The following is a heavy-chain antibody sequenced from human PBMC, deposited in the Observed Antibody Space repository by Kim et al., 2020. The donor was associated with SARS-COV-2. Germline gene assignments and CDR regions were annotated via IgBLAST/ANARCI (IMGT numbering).Heavy chain of an antibody. CDR2: ISAYNGYT. CDR3: ARDPSPCSSSTCYRPLNWFDP. V-gene: IGHV1-18*04. D-gene: IGHD2-2*01. Sequence: ASVKVSCKASGYTFATYGITWVRQPPGQGLEWMGWISAYNGYTNYEQKLQGRVTMTTDTSTSTAYMELRSLRSDDTAVYYCARDPSPCSSSTCYRPLNWFDPWGQGTLVTVSS. J-gene: IGHJ5*02. CDR1: GYTFATYG.